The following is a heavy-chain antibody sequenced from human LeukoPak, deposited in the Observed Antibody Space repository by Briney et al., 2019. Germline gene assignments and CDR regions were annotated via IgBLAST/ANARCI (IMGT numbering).Heavy chain of an antibody. CDR2: ISWNSGSI. J-gene: IGHJ4*02. D-gene: IGHD3-22*01. Sequence: PGGSLRLSCAASGFTFDDYAMHWVRQAPGKGLEWGSGISWNSGSIGYADSVKGRFTISRDNAKNSLYLQMNSLRAEDTALYYCAKGTYYYDSSGYYYPAPNFDYWGQGTLVTVSS. V-gene: IGHV3-9*01. CDR3: AKGTYYYDSSGYYYPAPNFDY. CDR1: GFTFDDYA.